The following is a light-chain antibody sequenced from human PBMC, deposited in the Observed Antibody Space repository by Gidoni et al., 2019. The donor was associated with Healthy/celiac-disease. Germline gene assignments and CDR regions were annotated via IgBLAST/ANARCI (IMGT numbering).Light chain of an antibody. Sequence: DIVMTQSPDSLAVSLGERATINCKSSQSVLHSSNNKNYLAWYQQKPGQPPKLRIYWASTREFGVPDRFSGSGSGTDFTLTISSLQAEDVAVYYCQKYYSPPWTFGPGTRVEIK. CDR2: WAS. V-gene: IGKV4-1*01. J-gene: IGKJ1*01. CDR1: QSVLHSSNNKNY. CDR3: QKYYSPPWT.